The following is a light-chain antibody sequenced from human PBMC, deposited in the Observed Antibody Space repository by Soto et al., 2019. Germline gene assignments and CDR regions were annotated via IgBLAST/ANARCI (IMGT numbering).Light chain of an antibody. CDR1: NDDVGGYNF. CDR3: ISYTSSNTWI. Sequence: QSALTQPASVSGSPGQSITISCTGTNDDVGGYNFVSWYQQHPGKAPKLMLYEVSHRPSGVSNRFSGSKSANTASLTISGLQSDDEADYYSISYTSSNTWIFXGGTQMTVL. CDR2: EVS. J-gene: IGLJ2*01. V-gene: IGLV2-14*03.